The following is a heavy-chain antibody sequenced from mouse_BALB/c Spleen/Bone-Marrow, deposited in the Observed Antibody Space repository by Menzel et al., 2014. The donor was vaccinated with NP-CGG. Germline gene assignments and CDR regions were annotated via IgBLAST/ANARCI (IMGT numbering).Heavy chain of an antibody. Sequence: QVQLQQPGPSLVQPSQSLSITCTVSGFSLTSYGVHWVRQSPEKGLEWLGVIWRGGSTDYNAAFMSRLSITKDNSKSQVFFKMNSLQADDTAIYYCAKRGNYGYFDYWGQGTTLTVSS. V-gene: IGHV2-5-1*01. CDR1: GFSLTSYG. D-gene: IGHD2-1*01. CDR2: IWRGGST. CDR3: AKRGNYGYFDY. J-gene: IGHJ2*01.